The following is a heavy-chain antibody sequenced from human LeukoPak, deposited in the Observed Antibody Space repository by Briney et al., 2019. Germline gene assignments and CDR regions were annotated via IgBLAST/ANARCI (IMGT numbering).Heavy chain of an antibody. CDR1: GGSISSYY. D-gene: IGHD3-3*01. J-gene: IGHJ4*02. CDR2: IYYSGST. Sequence: SETLSLTCTVSGGSISSYYWSWIRQPPGKGLEWIGYIYYSGSTNYNPSLKSRVTISVDTSKNQFSLKLSSVTAADTAVYYCATLSGYYPYYFDYWGQGTLVTVSS. CDR3: ATLSGYYPYYFDY. V-gene: IGHV4-59*08.